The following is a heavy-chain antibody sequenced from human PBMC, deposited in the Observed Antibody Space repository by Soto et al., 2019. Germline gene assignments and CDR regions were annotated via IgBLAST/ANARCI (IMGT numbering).Heavy chain of an antibody. CDR2: IYYSGST. Sequence: PSETLSLTCTVSGGSISSYYWSWIRQPPGKGLEWIGYIYYSGSTNYNPSLKSRVTISVDTSKNQFSLKLSSVTAADTAVYYCARGGSKADPDYWGQGTLVTVSS. CDR1: GGSISSYY. V-gene: IGHV4-59*01. CDR3: ARGGSKADPDY. J-gene: IGHJ4*02. D-gene: IGHD3-10*01.